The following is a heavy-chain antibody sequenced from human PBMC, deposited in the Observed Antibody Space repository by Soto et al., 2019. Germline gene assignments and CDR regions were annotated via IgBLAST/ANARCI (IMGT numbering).Heavy chain of an antibody. CDR1: GGSFSGYY. J-gene: IGHJ6*02. Sequence: SETLSLTCAVYGGSFSGYYWSWIRQPPGKGLEWIGEINHSGSTNYNPSLKSRVTISVDTSKNQFSLKLSSVTAADTAVYYCARGGTMVRGVIYYYYYGMDVWGQGTTVTRLL. D-gene: IGHD3-10*01. CDR3: ARGGTMVRGVIYYYYYGMDV. CDR2: INHSGST. V-gene: IGHV4-34*01.